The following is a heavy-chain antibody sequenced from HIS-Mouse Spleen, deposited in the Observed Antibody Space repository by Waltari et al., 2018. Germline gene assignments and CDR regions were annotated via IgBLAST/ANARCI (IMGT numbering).Heavy chain of an antibody. D-gene: IGHD4-17*01. J-gene: IGHJ4*02. V-gene: IGHV3-21*01. CDR2: ISSSSSYI. Sequence: EVQLVESGGGLVKPGGSLRLSCAAAGFTFSSYSMSWVREAPGKVLEWVSSISSSSSYIYYADSVKGRFTISRDNAKNSLYLQMNSLRAEDTAVYYCARDPSTVTKRYFDYWGQGTLVTVSS. CDR1: GFTFSSYS. CDR3: ARDPSTVTKRYFDY.